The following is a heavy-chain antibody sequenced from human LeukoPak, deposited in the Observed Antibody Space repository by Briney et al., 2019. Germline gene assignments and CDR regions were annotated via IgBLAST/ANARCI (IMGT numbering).Heavy chain of an antibody. CDR1: GFTFSSYE. CDR2: ISSSGGTI. Sequence: PGGSLRLSCAASGFTFSSYEMNWVRQAPGKGLEWISYISSSGGTIYYADSVKGRFTISRDNAKNSLYLQMNSLRAEDTAVYYCARSSGWYGWGQGTLVTVSS. D-gene: IGHD6-19*01. CDR3: ARSSGWYG. J-gene: IGHJ4*02. V-gene: IGHV3-48*03.